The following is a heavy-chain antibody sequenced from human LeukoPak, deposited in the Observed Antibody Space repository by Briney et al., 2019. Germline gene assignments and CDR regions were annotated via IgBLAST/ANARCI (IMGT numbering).Heavy chain of an antibody. J-gene: IGHJ5*02. V-gene: IGHV4-61*01. CDR1: GGSVSSGSYY. CDR2: IYYSGST. Sequence: SETPSLTRTVSGGSVSSGSYYWSWIRQPPGKGLEWIGYIYYSGSTNYNPSLKSRVTISVDTSKNQFSLKLSSVTAADTAVYYCARGYFTRSWFDPWGQGTLVTVSS. CDR3: ARGYFTRSWFDP. D-gene: IGHD2-21*01.